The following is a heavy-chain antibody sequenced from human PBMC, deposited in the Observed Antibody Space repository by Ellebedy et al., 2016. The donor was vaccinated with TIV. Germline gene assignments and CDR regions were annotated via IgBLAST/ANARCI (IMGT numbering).Heavy chain of an antibody. Sequence: GGSLRLSCAASGFTFDDYAMHWVRQAPGKGLEWVSGISWNSGGIVYADSVKGRFTISRDNAKNSLYLQMSSLRAEDTAVYYCARDVLMVYATLSYGMDVWGQGTTVTVSS. V-gene: IGHV3-9*01. D-gene: IGHD2-8*01. CDR1: GFTFDDYA. CDR2: ISWNSGGI. CDR3: ARDVLMVYATLSYGMDV. J-gene: IGHJ6*02.